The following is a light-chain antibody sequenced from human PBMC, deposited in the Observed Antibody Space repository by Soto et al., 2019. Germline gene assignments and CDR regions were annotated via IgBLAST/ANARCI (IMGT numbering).Light chain of an antibody. CDR3: QQYNNWRIT. CDR2: DAF. V-gene: IGKV3-11*01. CDR1: QTVSSY. J-gene: IGKJ5*01. Sequence: EIVLTQSPATVSLSPGERATLSCRASQTVSSYLAWYQQKPGQAPRLLIYDAFNRATGVPARFRGSGSGTDFTLTISRLEPEDFAVYYCQQYNNWRITFGQGTRLEIK.